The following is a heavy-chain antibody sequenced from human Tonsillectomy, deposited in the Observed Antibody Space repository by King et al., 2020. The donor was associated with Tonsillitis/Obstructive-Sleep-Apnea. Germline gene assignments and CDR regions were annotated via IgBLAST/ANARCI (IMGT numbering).Heavy chain of an antibody. J-gene: IGHJ5*02. CDR2: INHSGST. CDR3: ARSYLSSPLYNWFDP. D-gene: IGHD6-6*01. V-gene: IGHV4-34*01. CDR1: GGSFSGYY. Sequence: VQLQQWGAGLLKPSETLSLTCAVYGGSFSGYYWSWIRQPPGKGLEWIGEINHSGSTNYNPSLKSRVTISVDTSKNQFSLKLSSVTAAATAVYYCARSYLSSPLYNWFDPWGQGTLVTVSS.